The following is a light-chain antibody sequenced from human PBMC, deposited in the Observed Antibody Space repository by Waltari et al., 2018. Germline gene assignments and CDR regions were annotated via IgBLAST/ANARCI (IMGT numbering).Light chain of an antibody. V-gene: IGKV4-1*01. J-gene: IGKJ4*01. CDR2: WAS. CDR1: QSVLYSANNKNY. Sequence: DIVMTQSPDSLAVSLGERATINCKSSQSVLYSANNKNYLAWYQQKSGQPPKLLIYWASTRASGVPDRFSGSGSVTDFTLTISNLQPEDVAVYYCQQYDASSLTFGGGTKVEI. CDR3: QQYDASSLT.